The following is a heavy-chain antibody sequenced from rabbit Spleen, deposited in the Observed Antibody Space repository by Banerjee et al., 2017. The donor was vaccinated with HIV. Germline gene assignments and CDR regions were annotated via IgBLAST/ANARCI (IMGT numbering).Heavy chain of an antibody. CDR2: ISTFGIT. D-gene: IGHD8-1*01. CDR3: ARTGSSWSLNL. CDR1: GFDFGTYY. Sequence: QEQLVESGGGLVRPEGSLKLSCKASGFDFGTYYMSWVRQAPGKGLEYIGWISTFGITYYANWVNGRFTISSDNAQNTVGLQLNSLTAADTATYFCARTGSSWSLNLGGPGTLVTVS. V-gene: IGHV1S8*01. J-gene: IGHJ6*01.